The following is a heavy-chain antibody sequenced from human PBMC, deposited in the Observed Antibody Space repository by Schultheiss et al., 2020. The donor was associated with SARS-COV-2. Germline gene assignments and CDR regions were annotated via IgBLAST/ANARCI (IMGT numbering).Heavy chain of an antibody. J-gene: IGHJ4*02. CDR3: AREPIRTYSSSSKDY. D-gene: IGHD6-6*01. CDR2: IYYSGST. Sequence: SQTLSLTCTVSGDSISSYYWSWVRQSPGKGLEWIGYIYYSGSTNYNPSVKSRVTISVDTSKNQFSMKLSSVTAADTAVYYCAREPIRTYSSSSKDYWGQGTLVTVSS. V-gene: IGHV4-59*12. CDR1: GDSISSYY.